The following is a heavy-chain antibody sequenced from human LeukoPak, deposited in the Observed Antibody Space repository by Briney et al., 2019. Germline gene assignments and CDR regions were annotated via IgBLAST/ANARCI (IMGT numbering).Heavy chain of an antibody. CDR3: ASHQYYYDSSGYGPLRTFDI. D-gene: IGHD3-22*01. J-gene: IGHJ3*02. V-gene: IGHV4-31*03. Sequence: SETLSLTCTVSGGSISSGGYYWSWIRQHPGKGLEWIGYIYYSGSTYYNPSLKSRVTISVDTSKNQFSLKLSSVTAADTAVYYCASHQYYYDSSGYGPLRTFDIWGQGTMVTVSS. CDR1: GGSISSGGYY. CDR2: IYYSGST.